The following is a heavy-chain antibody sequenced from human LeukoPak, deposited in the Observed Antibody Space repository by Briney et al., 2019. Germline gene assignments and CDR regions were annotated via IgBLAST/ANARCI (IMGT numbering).Heavy chain of an antibody. CDR1: GGSFSGYY. D-gene: IGHD3-16*01. Sequence: SETLSLTCAVYGGSFSGYYWSWIRQPPGKGLEWIGEINHSGSTNYNPSLKSRVTISVDTSKNQFSLKLSSVTAADTAVYYCARHTDSDYVWGFDFWGQGTLVTVSS. V-gene: IGHV4-34*01. CDR3: ARHTDSDYVWGFDF. J-gene: IGHJ4*02. CDR2: INHSGST.